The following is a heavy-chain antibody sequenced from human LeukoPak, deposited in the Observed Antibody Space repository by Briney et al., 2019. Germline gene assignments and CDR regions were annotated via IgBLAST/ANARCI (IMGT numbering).Heavy chain of an antibody. V-gene: IGHV3-23*01. D-gene: IGHD3-10*01. CDR3: ARDRTHYYGSGSLDY. J-gene: IGHJ4*02. CDR1: GFTFSNYD. Sequence: GGFLRLSCAASGFTFSNYDMSWVRQAPGKGLEWVSAVSGSGETTDYADSVKGRFSVSRDNSKNSLYLQMNSLRAEDTAVYYCARDRTHYYGSGSLDYWGQGTLVTVSS. CDR2: VSGSGETT.